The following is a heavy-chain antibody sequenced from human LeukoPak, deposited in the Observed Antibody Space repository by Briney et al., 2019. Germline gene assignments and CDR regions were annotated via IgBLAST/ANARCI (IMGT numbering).Heavy chain of an antibody. J-gene: IGHJ4*02. V-gene: IGHV4-39*07. CDR1: GGSISSSSYY. CDR2: IYYSGST. D-gene: IGHD3-10*01. CDR3: ARDYGSGSTPFFDY. Sequence: PSETLSLTCTVSGGSISSSSYYWGWIRQPPGKGLEWIGSIYYSGSTYYNPSLKSRVTVSVDTSKNQFSLKLSSVTAADTAVYYCARDYGSGSTPFFDYWGQGTLVTVSS.